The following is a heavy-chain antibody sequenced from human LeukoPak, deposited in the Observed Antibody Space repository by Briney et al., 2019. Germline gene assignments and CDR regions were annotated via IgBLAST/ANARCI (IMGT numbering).Heavy chain of an antibody. CDR1: GYTFTANN. CDR2: VTPNSGAT. J-gene: IGHJ4*02. Sequence: GASVKVSCKASGYTFTANNIHWVRQAPGQGPEWMGWVTPNSGATNIAQKFQDRVAMTTDTSISTAYMDLSRLRPDDTAVYFCARGLPGTSPGFDYWGQGTLVIASS. D-gene: IGHD5/OR15-5a*01. CDR3: ARGLPGTSPGFDY. V-gene: IGHV1-2*02.